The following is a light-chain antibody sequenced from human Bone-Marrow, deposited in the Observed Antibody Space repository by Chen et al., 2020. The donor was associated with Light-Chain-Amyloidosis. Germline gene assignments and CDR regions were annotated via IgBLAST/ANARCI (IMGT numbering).Light chain of an antibody. Sequence: SYELTQPPSVSVPPGQTARITCSGDDLPTKYAYWYQQKPGQAPVLVIHRDTERPSGISERFSGSSSGTTATLTISGVQAEDEADYHCQSADSSGTYEVIFGGGTKLTV. CDR3: QSADSSGTYEVI. J-gene: IGLJ2*01. CDR2: RDT. CDR1: DLPTKY. V-gene: IGLV3-25*03.